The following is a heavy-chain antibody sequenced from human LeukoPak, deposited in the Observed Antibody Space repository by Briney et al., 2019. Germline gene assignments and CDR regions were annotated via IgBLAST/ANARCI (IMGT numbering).Heavy chain of an antibody. CDR1: GGSISSSSYY. D-gene: IGHD3-3*01. CDR3: ARLAIDDFWSGCSGFDY. V-gene: IGHV4-39*01. Sequence: PSETLSLTCTVSGGSISSSSYYWGWIRQPPGKGLEWIGSIYYSGSTYYNPSLKSRVTISVDTSKNQFSLKLSSVTAADTAVYYCARLAIDDFWSGCSGFDYWGQGTLVTVSS. J-gene: IGHJ4*02. CDR2: IYYSGST.